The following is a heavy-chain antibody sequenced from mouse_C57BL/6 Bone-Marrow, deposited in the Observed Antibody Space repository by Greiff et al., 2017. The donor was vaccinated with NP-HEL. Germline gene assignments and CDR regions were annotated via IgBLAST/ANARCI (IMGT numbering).Heavy chain of an antibody. Sequence: VKLMESGPELVKPGASVKISCKASGYAFSSSWMNWVKQRPGKGLEWIGRIYPGDGDTNYNGKFKGKATLTADKSSSTAYMQLSSLTSEDAAVYFCARCPYYSNAWVAYWGQGTLVTVSA. CDR2: IYPGDGDT. D-gene: IGHD2-5*01. CDR3: ARCPYYSNAWVAY. CDR1: GYAFSSSW. V-gene: IGHV1-82*01. J-gene: IGHJ3*01.